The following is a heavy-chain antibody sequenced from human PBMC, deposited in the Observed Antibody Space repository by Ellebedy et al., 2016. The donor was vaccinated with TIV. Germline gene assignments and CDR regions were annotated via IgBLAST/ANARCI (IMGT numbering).Heavy chain of an antibody. Sequence: PGGSLRLSCAASGFTFSSYSMNWVRQGPGKGPEWISFISSGSSTIYYSDSVKGRFTISRDNAKSSLYLQMTSLRPEDTALYYCAKDRLSEDVLSAIADWGQGTMVTVSS. D-gene: IGHD2/OR15-2a*01. J-gene: IGHJ4*02. CDR1: GFTFSSYS. CDR3: AKDRLSEDVLSAIAD. V-gene: IGHV3-48*04. CDR2: ISSGSSTI.